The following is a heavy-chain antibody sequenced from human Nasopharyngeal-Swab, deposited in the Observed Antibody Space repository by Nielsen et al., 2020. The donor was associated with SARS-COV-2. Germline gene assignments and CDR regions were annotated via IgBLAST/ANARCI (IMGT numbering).Heavy chain of an antibody. V-gene: IGHV3-30-3*01. CDR3: ARDFEGEEDV. CDR2: ISYDGSNK. Sequence: GESLKISCAASGFIFSSYAMHWVRQAPGKGLEWVAVISYDGSNKYYADSVKGRFTISRDNSKNTLYLQMNSLRAEDTAVYYCARDFEGEEDVWGKGTTVTVSS. D-gene: IGHD3-10*01. CDR1: GFIFSSYA. J-gene: IGHJ6*04.